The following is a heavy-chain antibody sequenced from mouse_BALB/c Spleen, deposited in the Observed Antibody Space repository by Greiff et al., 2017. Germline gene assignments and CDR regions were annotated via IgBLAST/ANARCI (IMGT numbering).Heavy chain of an antibody. V-gene: IGHV5-17*02. J-gene: IGHJ3*01. CDR3: ARPPYYGNYGFAY. CDR2: ISSGSSTI. Sequence: EVKVVESGGGLVQPGGSRKLSCAASGFTFSSFGMHWVRQAPEKGLEWVAYISSGSSTIYYADTVKGRFTISRDNPKNTLFLQMTSLRSEDTAMYYCARPPYYGNYGFAYWGQGTLVTVSA. D-gene: IGHD2-10*01. CDR1: GFTFSSFG.